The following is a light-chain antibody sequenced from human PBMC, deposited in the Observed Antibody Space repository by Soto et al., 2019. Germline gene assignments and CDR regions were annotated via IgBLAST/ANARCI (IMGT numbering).Light chain of an antibody. CDR3: AAWDDNLNGVI. CDR1: TSNIGSDT. V-gene: IGLV1-44*01. J-gene: IGLJ2*01. Sequence: QSVLTQPPSASGTPGQRVTISCSGSTSNIGSDTVHWYQQFPGAAPKLLIYNDYQRPSGVPDRFSASKSATSASLAISGLQSEYEAAYYCAAWDDNLNGVIFGGGTKLTVL. CDR2: NDY.